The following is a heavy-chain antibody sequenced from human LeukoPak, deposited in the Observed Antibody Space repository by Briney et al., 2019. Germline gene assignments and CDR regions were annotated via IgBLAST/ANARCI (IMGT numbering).Heavy chain of an antibody. CDR1: GFTFSNYS. CDR2: ISASGSST. D-gene: IGHD3-10*01. Sequence: GGSLRLSCAASGFTFSNYSIHWVRQAPGEGLGYVSGISASGSSTYYANSVKGRFTFSRDNSKNTLYLQVGSPTVEDRAAYYCARSPSYFGSARYYFDSWGRGTLVTVSS. J-gene: IGHJ4*02. V-gene: IGHV3-64*01. CDR3: ARSPSYFGSARYYFDS.